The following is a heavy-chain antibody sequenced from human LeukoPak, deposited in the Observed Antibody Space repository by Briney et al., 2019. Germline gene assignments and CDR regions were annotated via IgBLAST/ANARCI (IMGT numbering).Heavy chain of an antibody. J-gene: IGHJ4*02. CDR1: GFTFSSYA. D-gene: IGHD3-16*01. CDR3: ASIWGSLREYDY. Sequence: PGGSLRLSCAASGFTFSSYAMHWVRQAPGKGLEWVAVISYDGSNKYYADSVKGRFTISRDNSKNTLYLQMNSLRAEDTAVYYCASIWGSLREYDYWGQGTPVTVSS. CDR2: ISYDGSNK. V-gene: IGHV3-30*01.